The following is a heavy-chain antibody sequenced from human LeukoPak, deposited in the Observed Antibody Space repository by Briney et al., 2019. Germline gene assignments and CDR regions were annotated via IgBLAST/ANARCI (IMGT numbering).Heavy chain of an antibody. CDR3: AKDLRFRIVGAPIDY. D-gene: IGHD1-26*01. V-gene: IGHV3-23*01. J-gene: IGHJ4*02. CDR2: ISGSGGST. CDR1: GFTFSSYW. Sequence: GGSLRLSCAASGFTFSSYWMNWARQAPGKGLEWVSAISGSGGSTYYADSVKGRFTISRDNSKNTLYLQMNSLRAEDTAVYYCAKDLRFRIVGAPIDYWGQGTLVTVSS.